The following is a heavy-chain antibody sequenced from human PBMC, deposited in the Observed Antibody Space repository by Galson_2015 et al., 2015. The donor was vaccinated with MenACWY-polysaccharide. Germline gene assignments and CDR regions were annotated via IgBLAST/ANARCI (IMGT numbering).Heavy chain of an antibody. CDR1: GFTFSNYS. J-gene: IGHJ4*02. CDR2: IRRTGPRI. CDR3: VRDPHALDF. Sequence: SLRLSCAASGFTFSNYSMNWVRQAPGKGLEWVSYIRRTGPRIYYADSVKGRFTITRDNAKSLLSLQMNSLRADDTAVYYCVRDPHALDFWGQGT. V-gene: IGHV3-48*01. D-gene: IGHD2-2*01.